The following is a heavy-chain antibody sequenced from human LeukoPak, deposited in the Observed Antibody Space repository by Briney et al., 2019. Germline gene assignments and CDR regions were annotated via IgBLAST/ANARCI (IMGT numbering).Heavy chain of an antibody. CDR1: GGTFSTYA. D-gene: IGHD1-26*01. CDR2: ISTYNGHT. J-gene: IGHJ3*02. Sequence: ASVKVSCKASGGTFSTYANSWVRQAPGQGLEWMGWISTYNGHTNYAQKLQGRVTITTDTSTSIAYMELRNLRSDDTAVHYCARGGRWELPRPYAFDIWGQGTMVTVSS. V-gene: IGHV1-18*01. CDR3: ARGGRWELPRPYAFDI.